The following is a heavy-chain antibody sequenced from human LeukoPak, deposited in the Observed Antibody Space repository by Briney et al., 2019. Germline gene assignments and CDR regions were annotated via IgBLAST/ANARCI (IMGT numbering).Heavy chain of an antibody. Sequence: PGGSLRLSCAASGFTVSGNYMSWVRQAPGKGLEWVSVIYSGGSTFYADSVKGRFTISRDNSKNTLYLQMNSLRAEDTAVYYCASDSYSPEYFQHWGQGTLVTASS. CDR1: GFTVSGNY. CDR3: ASDSYSPEYFQH. V-gene: IGHV3-66*01. CDR2: IYSGGST. D-gene: IGHD2-15*01. J-gene: IGHJ1*01.